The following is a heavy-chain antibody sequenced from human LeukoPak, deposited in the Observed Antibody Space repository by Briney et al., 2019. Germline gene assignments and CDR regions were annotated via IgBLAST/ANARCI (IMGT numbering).Heavy chain of an antibody. Sequence: SETLSLTCPVSGGSISSGSYYWGWVPQPPGKGLGWMGRIHYSGSTYYNPSLKSRVTISVDTSKNQFSLKLSSVTAADTAVYYCAGRGVVVPAAMDDAFDIWGQGTMVTVSS. CDR2: IHYSGST. CDR1: GGSISSGSYY. D-gene: IGHD2-2*01. CDR3: AGRGVVVPAAMDDAFDI. J-gene: IGHJ3*02. V-gene: IGHV4-39*07.